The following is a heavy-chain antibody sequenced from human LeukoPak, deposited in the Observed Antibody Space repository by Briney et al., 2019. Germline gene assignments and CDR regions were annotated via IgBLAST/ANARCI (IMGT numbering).Heavy chain of an antibody. CDR2: IIPIFGTA. Sequence: SVKVSCKASGGTFSSYANSWVRQAPGQGLEWMGGIIPIFGTANYAQKFQGRVTITTDESTSTAYMELSSLRSEDTAVYYCARGHYDFWSGYYLKGYDVWGKGTTVTVSS. V-gene: IGHV1-69*05. J-gene: IGHJ6*04. D-gene: IGHD3-3*01. CDR1: GGTFSSYA. CDR3: ARGHYDFWSGYYLKGYDV.